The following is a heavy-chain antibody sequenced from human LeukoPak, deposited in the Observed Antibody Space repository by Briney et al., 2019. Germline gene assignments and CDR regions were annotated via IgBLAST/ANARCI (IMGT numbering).Heavy chain of an antibody. CDR3: ARVSYYYGSGSYYKLDY. V-gene: IGHV4-4*02. CDR1: GGSISSSNW. Sequence: PSGTLSLTCAVSGGSISSSNWWSWVRQPPGKGLEWIGEIYHSGSTNYNPSLKSRVTISVDKSKNQFSLKLSSVTAADTAVYYCARVSYYYGSGSYYKLDYWGQGTLVTVSS. CDR2: IYHSGST. J-gene: IGHJ4*02. D-gene: IGHD3-10*01.